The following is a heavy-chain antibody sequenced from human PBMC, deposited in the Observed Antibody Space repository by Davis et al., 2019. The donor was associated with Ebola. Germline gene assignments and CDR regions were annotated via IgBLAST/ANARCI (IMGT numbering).Heavy chain of an antibody. CDR2: ISGSGHGT. V-gene: IGHV3-23*01. Sequence: GESLKISCAASGFTFSSYGMHWVRQAPGKGLEWVSAISGSGHGTYYADSVKGRFTISRDNSKNTLYLQMNSLRAEDTAVYYCAKDRRDYGDYFDYWGQGSLVTVSS. J-gene: IGHJ4*02. CDR3: AKDRRDYGDYFDY. D-gene: IGHD4-17*01. CDR1: GFTFSSYG.